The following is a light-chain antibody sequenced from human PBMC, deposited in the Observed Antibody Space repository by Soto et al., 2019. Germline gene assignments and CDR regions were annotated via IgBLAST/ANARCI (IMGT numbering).Light chain of an antibody. CDR3: QQFSSYPLT. Sequence: VLSLSPGTLSLSQGERTTLSCRASQSVSSSYLAWYQQKPGQAPRLLIYGASSRATGIPDRFSGGGSGTDFTLTISRLEPEDFAVYYCQQFSSYPLTFGGGTKV. CDR1: QSVSSSY. CDR2: GAS. V-gene: IGKV3-20*01. J-gene: IGKJ4*01.